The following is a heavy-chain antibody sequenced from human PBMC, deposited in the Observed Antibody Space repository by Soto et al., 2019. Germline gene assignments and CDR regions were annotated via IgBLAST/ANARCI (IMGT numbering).Heavy chain of an antibody. V-gene: IGHV1-2*04. Sequence: ASVKVSCKAFGYTFTGYYMHWVRQAPGQGLEWMGWINPNSGGTNYAQKFQGWVTMTRDTSISTAYMELSRLRSDDTAVYYCARGRAGKQQLVKGNYYYYYMDVWGKGTTVTVSS. D-gene: IGHD6-13*01. J-gene: IGHJ6*03. CDR3: ARGRAGKQQLVKGNYYYYYMDV. CDR1: GYTFTGYY. CDR2: INPNSGGT.